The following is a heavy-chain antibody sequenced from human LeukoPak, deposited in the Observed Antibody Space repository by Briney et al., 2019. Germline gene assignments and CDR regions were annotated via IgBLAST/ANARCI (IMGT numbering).Heavy chain of an antibody. J-gene: IGHJ4*02. CDR2: IYRNDDK. CDR3: ARRKVGGNSVEFDY. D-gene: IGHD4-23*01. Sequence: SGPTLVKPTQTLTLTCTCSGFSLSPSGVGVGWIRQPPREALKWLALIYRNDDKRYTPSLKSRLTITKDTSKNQVVLTMTNMDPVDTATYFCARRKVGGNSVEFDYWGQGIMVTVSS. V-gene: IGHV2-5*01. CDR1: GFSLSPSGVG.